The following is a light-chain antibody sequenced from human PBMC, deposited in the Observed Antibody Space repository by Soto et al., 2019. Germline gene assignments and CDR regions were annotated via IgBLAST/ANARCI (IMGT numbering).Light chain of an antibody. Sequence: EIVFTRSXGSLSXXPXXXXTRXXRASQSVSSSYLAWYQQKPGQAPRLLIYGASSRATGIPDRFSGSGSGTDFTLTISRLEPEDFAVYYCQQYGSSPWTFGQGTKVDI. CDR2: GAS. J-gene: IGKJ1*01. CDR1: QSVSSSY. V-gene: IGKV3-20*01. CDR3: QQYGSSPWT.